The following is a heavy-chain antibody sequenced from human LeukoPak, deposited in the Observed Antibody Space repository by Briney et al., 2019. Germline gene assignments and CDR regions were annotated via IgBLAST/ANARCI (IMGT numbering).Heavy chain of an antibody. Sequence: SGTLSLTCAVSGGSISSSNWWSWVRQPPGRGLEWIGEIYHSGSTNYNPSLKSRVTISVDKSKNQFSLKLSSATAADTAVYYCASRQQLADYYYYYGMDVWGQGTTVTVSS. J-gene: IGHJ6*02. V-gene: IGHV4-4*02. D-gene: IGHD6-13*01. CDR2: IYHSGST. CDR3: ASRQQLADYYYYYGMDV. CDR1: GGSISSSNW.